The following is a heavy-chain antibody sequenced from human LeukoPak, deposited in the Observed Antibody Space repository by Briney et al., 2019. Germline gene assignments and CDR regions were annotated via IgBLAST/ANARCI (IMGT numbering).Heavy chain of an antibody. CDR3: ASEGWFGEFDNWFDP. V-gene: IGHV3-30*03. J-gene: IGHJ5*02. CDR2: ISYDGSNK. D-gene: IGHD3-10*01. Sequence: GRALRLSCAASGVTFSSYGMHWVREAPGKGGEWGAVISYDGSNKYYADSVKGRFTISRDNSKNTLYLKMNSLRAEDTAVYYCASEGWFGEFDNWFDPWGQGTLVTVSS. CDR1: GVTFSSYG.